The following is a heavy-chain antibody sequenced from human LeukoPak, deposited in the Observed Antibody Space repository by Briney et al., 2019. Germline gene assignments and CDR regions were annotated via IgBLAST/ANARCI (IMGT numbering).Heavy chain of an antibody. J-gene: IGHJ4*02. CDR2: INHSGST. V-gene: IGHV4-34*01. CDR3: ARDLYGDRDY. CDR1: GGSFSSYY. Sequence: WETLSLTCAVYGGSFSSYYWSWIRQPPGKGLEWIGEINHSGSTNYNPSLKSRVTISVDTSKNQFSLKLSSVTAADTAVYYCARDLYGDRDYWGQGTLVTVSS. D-gene: IGHD4-17*01.